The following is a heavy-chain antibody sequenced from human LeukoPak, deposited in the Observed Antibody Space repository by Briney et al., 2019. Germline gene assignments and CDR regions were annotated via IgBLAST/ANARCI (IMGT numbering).Heavy chain of an antibody. V-gene: IGHV3-23*01. CDR1: GFTFTSIA. CDR2: IRGTGDST. D-gene: IGHD1-1*01. CDR3: AKGQELDDGVFDS. J-gene: IGHJ4*02. Sequence: GGALRLSFAASGFTFTSIAMTWVRQAPGKGLEGVSPIRGTGDSTHYADSVKGRFIISRDKSKNMLYLQMNGLRAEDTAIYYCAKGQELDDGVFDSWGQGTLVTVSS.